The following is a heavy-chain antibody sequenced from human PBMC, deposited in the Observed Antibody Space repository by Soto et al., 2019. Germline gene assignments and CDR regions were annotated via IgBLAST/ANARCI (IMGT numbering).Heavy chain of an antibody. CDR3: ARDGQQLGKGRLQGWFDP. D-gene: IGHD6-13*01. V-gene: IGHV1-69*04. J-gene: IGHJ5*02. CDR1: GGTFSSYT. Sequence: SVKVSCNASGGTFSSYTISWGRQAPGQGLEWMGRIIPILGIANYAQKFQGRVTITADKSTSTAYMELSSLRSEDTAVYYCARDGQQLGKGRLQGWFDPWGQGTLVTVSS. CDR2: IIPILGIA.